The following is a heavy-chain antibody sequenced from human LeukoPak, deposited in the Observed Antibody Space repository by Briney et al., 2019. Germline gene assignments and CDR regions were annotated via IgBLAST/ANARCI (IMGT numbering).Heavy chain of an antibody. CDR3: AKAPVTTCRGAYCYPFDY. J-gene: IGHJ4*02. D-gene: IGHD2-21*01. CDR1: GFTFSSYG. CDR2: ISGSGGST. V-gene: IGHV3-23*01. Sequence: GGSLRLSCAASGFTFSSYGMSWVRQAPGKGLEWVSAISGSGGSTYYADSVKGRFTISRDNSKNTLYLQMNRLRPEDAAVYYCAKAPVTTCRGAYCYPFDYWGQGTLVTVSS.